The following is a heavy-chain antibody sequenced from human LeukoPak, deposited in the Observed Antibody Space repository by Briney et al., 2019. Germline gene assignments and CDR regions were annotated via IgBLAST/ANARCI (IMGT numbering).Heavy chain of an antibody. D-gene: IGHD2-2*01. CDR2: IYTSGST. V-gene: IGHV4-61*02. CDR3: AREALVVVPAATYNWFDP. CDR1: GGSISSGSYY. Sequence: SETLSLTCTVSGGSISSGSYYWSWIRQPAGKGLEWIGRIYTSGSTNYNPSLKSRATISVDTSKKQFSLKLSSVTAADTAVYYCAREALVVVPAATYNWFDPWGQGTLVTVSS. J-gene: IGHJ5*02.